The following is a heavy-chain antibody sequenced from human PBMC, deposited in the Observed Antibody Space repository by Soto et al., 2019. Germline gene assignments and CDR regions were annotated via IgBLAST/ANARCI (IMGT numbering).Heavy chain of an antibody. V-gene: IGHV4-4*02. J-gene: IGHJ5*02. D-gene: IGHD6-13*01. CDR2: INHSGST. Sequence: SETLSLTCAVSGGSISSSNWWSWVRQPPGKGLEWIGEINHSGSTNYYWSLKSRVTISVDTSKNQFSLKLSSVTAADTAVYYCAREVFLGIAAAGTWWFDPWGQGTLVTVSS. CDR3: AREVFLGIAAAGTWWFDP. CDR1: GGSISSSNW.